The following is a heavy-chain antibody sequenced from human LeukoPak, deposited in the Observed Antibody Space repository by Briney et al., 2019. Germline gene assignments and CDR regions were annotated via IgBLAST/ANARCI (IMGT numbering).Heavy chain of an antibody. CDR3: ATYNWNDATGFDY. V-gene: IGHV4-4*07. D-gene: IGHD1-1*01. J-gene: IGHJ4*02. CDR1: GCSISTYY. Sequence: SETLSLTCTVSGCSISTYYWSWIRQPAGKGLEWIGRIDTSGNTNYNPSLKSRVTMSADTSKNQFSLKLSSVTAADTAVYYCATYNWNDATGFDYWGQGTLLAVSS. CDR2: IDTSGNT.